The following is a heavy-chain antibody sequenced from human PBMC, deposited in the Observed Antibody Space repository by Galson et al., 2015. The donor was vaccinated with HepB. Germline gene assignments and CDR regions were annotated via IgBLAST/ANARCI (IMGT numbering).Heavy chain of an antibody. Sequence: SVKVSCKASGYTFTSYGLSWVRQAPGQGLEWMGWISTYNGNTNYAQNLQGRVTMTRDTSTSTAYIELRSLTSDDTAVYYCARGGDIIDYWGQGTLVTVSS. CDR3: ARGGDIIDY. CDR2: ISTYNGNT. CDR1: GYTFTSYG. D-gene: IGHD3-10*01. J-gene: IGHJ4*02. V-gene: IGHV1-18*01.